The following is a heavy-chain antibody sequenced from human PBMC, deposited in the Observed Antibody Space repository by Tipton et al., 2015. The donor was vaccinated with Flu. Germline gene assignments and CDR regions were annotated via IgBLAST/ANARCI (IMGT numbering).Heavy chain of an antibody. CDR1: GDSVSSNSAA. D-gene: IGHD3-3*01. J-gene: IGHJ4*02. V-gene: IGHV6-1*01. CDR2: TYYKSKWYN. CDR3: ARVVWGRYDFWSPFYY. Sequence: LVKLTQTLSLTCAISGDSVSSNSAAWNWIRQSPSRGLEWLGRTYYKSKWYNDYAVSVKSRIAINPDTSKNQFSLQLNSVTPEDRAGYFCARVVWGRYDFWSPFYYWGQGTLVTVSS.